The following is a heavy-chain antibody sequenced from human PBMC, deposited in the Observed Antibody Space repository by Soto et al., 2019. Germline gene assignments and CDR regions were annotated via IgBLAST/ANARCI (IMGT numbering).Heavy chain of an antibody. Sequence: GGSLRLSCAASGFTFSSYSMNWVRQAPGKGLEWVSSISSSSSYIYYADSVKGRFTISRDNAKNSLYLQMNSLRAEDAAVYYCARDREAPGSFGYWGQGTLVTVSS. V-gene: IGHV3-21*01. CDR2: ISSSSSYI. D-gene: IGHD3-10*01. J-gene: IGHJ4*02. CDR1: GFTFSSYS. CDR3: ARDREAPGSFGY.